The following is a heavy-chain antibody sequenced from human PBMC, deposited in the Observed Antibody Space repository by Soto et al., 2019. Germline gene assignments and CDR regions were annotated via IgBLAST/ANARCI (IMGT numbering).Heavy chain of an antibody. Sequence: SDTLSLTCKVSCGSISSHYGIWILPPPGKGLECIGYIYYTGSTNYNPSLKSRVSISVDTSNNQFSLRLRSVTAADTAVYYCARPDNYFFYMEVWGKGTTVTVSS. CDR2: IYYTGST. V-gene: IGHV4-59*08. J-gene: IGHJ6*03. CDR3: ARPDNYFFYMEV. CDR1: CGSISSHY.